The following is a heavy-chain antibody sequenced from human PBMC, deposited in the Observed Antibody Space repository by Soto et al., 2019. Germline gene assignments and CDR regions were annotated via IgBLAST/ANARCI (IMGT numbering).Heavy chain of an antibody. CDR1: GFIVSSSY. CDR2: IYSAGST. D-gene: IGHD2-8*01. Sequence: EVQVVESGGGLVQPGGSLRLSCAASGFIVSSSYMSWVRQAPGKGLEWVAVIYSAGSTYYGDSVKGRLTIYRDSSKNTLYLQMDSLRAEDAAVYYCARSRPRTNYADCFDPWGQGTLVTVSS. J-gene: IGHJ5*02. CDR3: ARSRPRTNYADCFDP. V-gene: IGHV3-66*01.